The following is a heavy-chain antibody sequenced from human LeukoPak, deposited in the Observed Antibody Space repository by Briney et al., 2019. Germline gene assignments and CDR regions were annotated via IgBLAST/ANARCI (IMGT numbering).Heavy chain of an antibody. V-gene: IGHV3-21*01. Sequence: GGSLRLSCAASGFTFSSYEMNWVRQAPGKGLEWVSSISSTSTYKFYVESVKGRFTVSRDNAKNSLFLQINSLRAEDTAVYYCARVWIYCGSECFPGGDDVDIWGQGTMVTVSS. J-gene: IGHJ3*02. D-gene: IGHD2-21*01. CDR2: ISSTSTYK. CDR3: ARVWIYCGSECFPGGDDVDI. CDR1: GFTFSSYE.